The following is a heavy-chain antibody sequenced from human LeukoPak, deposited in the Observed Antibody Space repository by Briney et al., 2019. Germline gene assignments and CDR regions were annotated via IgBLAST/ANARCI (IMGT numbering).Heavy chain of an antibody. V-gene: IGHV4-4*02. Sequence: PSGTLSRTCAVSGGSISSSNWWSWVRQPPGKGLEWIGEIYHSGSTTYNPSLKSRVTISVYTSKNQFSLKLSSVTAAATALYYCATPGDTLVLAALLSAPCDIWGQGTMVTVS. CDR3: ATPGDTLVLAALLSAPCDI. CDR2: IYHSGST. CDR1: GGSISSSNW. D-gene: IGHD2-2*02. J-gene: IGHJ3*02.